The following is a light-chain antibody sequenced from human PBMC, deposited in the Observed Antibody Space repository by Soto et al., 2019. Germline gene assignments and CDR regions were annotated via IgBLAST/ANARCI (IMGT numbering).Light chain of an antibody. CDR3: SSYTSSSSWG. Sequence: QSVLNQPASVSGSPGQSITISGTGTSSDVGAYNYVSWYQQHSGKAPKLIIYEVTNRASGVSNRFSPSKSGNTDSLTIFGLQAEDEADYYCSSYTSSSSWGFGGGTKLTVL. J-gene: IGLJ3*02. CDR2: EVT. V-gene: IGLV2-14*01. CDR1: SSDVGAYNY.